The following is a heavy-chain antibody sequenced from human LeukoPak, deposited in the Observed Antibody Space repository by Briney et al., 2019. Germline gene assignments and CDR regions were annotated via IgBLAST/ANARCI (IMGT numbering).Heavy chain of an antibody. CDR3: ARQQLVTYYYYYYGMDV. D-gene: IGHD6-13*01. CDR2: ISSSGSPK. CDR1: GFIFNTYE. J-gene: IGHJ6*02. V-gene: IGHV3-48*03. Sequence: PGGSLRLSCAASGFIFNTYEMNWVRQAPGKGLEWISYISSSGSPKYYADSVKGRFTISRDNARNSLYLQMNSLRAEDTAVYYCARQQLVTYYYYYYGMDVWGQGTTVTVSS.